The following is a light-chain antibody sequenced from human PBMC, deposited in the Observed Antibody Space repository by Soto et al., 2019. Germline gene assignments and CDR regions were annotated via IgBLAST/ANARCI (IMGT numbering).Light chain of an antibody. CDR1: SSDVGSYNL. V-gene: IGLV2-23*01. J-gene: IGLJ2*01. Sequence: SALTQPASVSGSPGQSITISCTGTSSDVGSYNLVSWYQQHPGKAPKLMIYEDIERPSGVSNRFSGSKSGNTASLTISGLQTEDEADYYCCSYAGGTSVVFGGGTQLTVL. CDR3: CSYAGGTSVV. CDR2: EDI.